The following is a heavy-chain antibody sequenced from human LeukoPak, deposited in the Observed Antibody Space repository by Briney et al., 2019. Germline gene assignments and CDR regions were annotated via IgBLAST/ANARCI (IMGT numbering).Heavy chain of an antibody. V-gene: IGHV5-51*01. Sequence: GESLQISCKGSGYSFTSYWIGWVRQMPGKGLEWMGIIYPGDSDTRYSPSFQGQVTISADKSISTAYLQWSSLKASDTAMYYCARHVKYYDFWSGYHTEYYFDYWGQGTLVTVSS. CDR2: IYPGDSDT. CDR3: ARHVKYYDFWSGYHTEYYFDY. D-gene: IGHD3-3*01. J-gene: IGHJ4*02. CDR1: GYSFTSYW.